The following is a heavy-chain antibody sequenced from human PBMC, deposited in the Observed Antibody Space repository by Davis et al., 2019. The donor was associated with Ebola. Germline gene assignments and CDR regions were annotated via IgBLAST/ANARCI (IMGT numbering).Heavy chain of an antibody. CDR3: ARDLRYDSSGSDYYFYMDV. J-gene: IGHJ6*03. D-gene: IGHD3-22*01. CDR2: ISYSGST. V-gene: IGHV4-31*03. Sequence: PSETLSLTCTVSGGSISRGGSYWSWVRQVPGKGLEWIGYISYSGSTYYKPSLKSRVTISLDTSKNQFSLNLSSVTAADTAVYYCARDLRYDSSGSDYYFYMDVWGKGTTVTVSS. CDR1: GGSISRGGSY.